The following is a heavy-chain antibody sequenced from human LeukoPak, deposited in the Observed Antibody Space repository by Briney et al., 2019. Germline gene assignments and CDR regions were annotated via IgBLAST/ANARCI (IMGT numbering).Heavy chain of an antibody. CDR1: GGSISSFY. D-gene: IGHD5-24*01. Sequence: PSETLSLTCTVSGGSISSFYWSWIRQPPGKGLEWIGYIYHSGSAKYNPSLKSRVTISVDTSKNQFSLKLSSVTAADTAVYYCARQPVEMSTIAATDYWGQGTLVTASS. J-gene: IGHJ4*02. CDR3: ARQPVEMSTIAATDY. V-gene: IGHV4-59*01. CDR2: IYHSGSA.